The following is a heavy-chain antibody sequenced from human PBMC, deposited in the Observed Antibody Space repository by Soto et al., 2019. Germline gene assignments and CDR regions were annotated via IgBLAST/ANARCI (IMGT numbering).Heavy chain of an antibody. Sequence: EVQLVESGGGLVQPGGSLRLSCAASGFTFKMFWMHWVRQVPGKGPEWVSRINDDGISTNHADSVKGRFTISRDNAKNTLYLQMNALRVEDTAFYYCTRGPRSTSTGTGAFWGQGTLVTVSS. J-gene: IGHJ4*02. CDR2: INDDGIST. V-gene: IGHV3-74*01. CDR1: GFTFKMFW. D-gene: IGHD1-1*01. CDR3: TRGPRSTSTGTGAF.